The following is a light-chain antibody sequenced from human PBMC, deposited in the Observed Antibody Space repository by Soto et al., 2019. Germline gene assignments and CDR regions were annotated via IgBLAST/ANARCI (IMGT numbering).Light chain of an antibody. CDR3: QQRSNWPLT. Sequence: EIVLTQSPATLYLSPEERATLSCRASQSVSSYLAWYQQKPGQAPRLLIYDASNRDTGIPARFSGSGSGTDFTLTISRLEPEDFAVYYCQQRSNWPLTFGGGTKVEIK. J-gene: IGKJ4*01. V-gene: IGKV3-11*01. CDR1: QSVSSY. CDR2: DAS.